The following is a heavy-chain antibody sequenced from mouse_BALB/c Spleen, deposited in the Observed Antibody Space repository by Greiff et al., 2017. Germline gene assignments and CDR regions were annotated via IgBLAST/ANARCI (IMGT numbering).Heavy chain of an antibody. CDR2: ISYSGST. J-gene: IGHJ1*01. V-gene: IGHV3-8*02. Sequence: EVQRVESGPSLVKPSQTLSLTCSVTGDSITSGYWNWIRKFPGNKLEYMGYISYSGSTYYNPSLKSRISITRDTSKNQYYLQLNSVTTEDTATYYCAISSYYGSSYWYFDVWGAGTTVTVSS. D-gene: IGHD1-1*01. CDR3: AISSYYGSSYWYFDV. CDR1: GDSITSGY.